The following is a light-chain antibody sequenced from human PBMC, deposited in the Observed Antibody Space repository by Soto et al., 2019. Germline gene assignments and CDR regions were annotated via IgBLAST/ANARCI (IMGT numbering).Light chain of an antibody. J-gene: IGKJ5*01. CDR3: QQYENLPIT. CDR1: QSISNW. CDR2: RAS. Sequence: DIQMTQSPSTLSGSIVDRVTITFRASQSISNWLAWYQQKPGKAPKLLIYRASGLETGVPSRFSGSGSGTDFTFTISSLQPEDIATYYCQQYENLPITFGQGTRLEI. V-gene: IGKV1-5*03.